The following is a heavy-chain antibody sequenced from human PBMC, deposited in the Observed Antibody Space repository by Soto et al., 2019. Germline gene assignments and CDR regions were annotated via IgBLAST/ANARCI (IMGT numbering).Heavy chain of an antibody. CDR2: INTYNGNT. V-gene: IGHV1-18*01. CDR3: SMVDVYVTPSPQDV. J-gene: IGHJ6*02. D-gene: IGHD3-16*01. CDR1: GYTFTRYG. Sequence: QVQLVQSGAEVKNPGASVKVSCKASGYTFTRYGIGWARQAPGQRLEWMGWINTYNGNTNYAQNVQGIVTLTTDTSTSTAYMELRSLRSNDTAIYYCSMVDVYVTPSPQDVWGQGTTVIVSS.